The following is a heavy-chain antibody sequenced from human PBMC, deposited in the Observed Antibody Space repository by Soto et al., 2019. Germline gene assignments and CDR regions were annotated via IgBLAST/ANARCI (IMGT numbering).Heavy chain of an antibody. J-gene: IGHJ4*02. CDR3: ARGGGAY. CDR2: MSYDGSNK. CDR1: GFTFSSYA. V-gene: IGHV3-30-3*01. Sequence: QVQLVESGGGVVQPGRSLRLSCAASGFTFSSYAMHWVRRAPGKGLEWMAVMSYDGSNKYYADSVKGRFTISRDNSKNTLYLQMNSLGPEGTGLYYCARGGGAYWGQGTLVIVSS. D-gene: IGHD3-16*01.